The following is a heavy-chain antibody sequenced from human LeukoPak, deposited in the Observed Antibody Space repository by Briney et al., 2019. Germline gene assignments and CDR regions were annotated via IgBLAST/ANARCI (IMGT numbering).Heavy chain of an antibody. Sequence: GGSLRLSCAASGFTFSSYWMSWVRQAPGKGLEWVANIKQDGSEKYYVDSVKGRFTISRDNAKNSLYLQMNSLRAEDTAVYYCARGELSATRVYYYYYYMDVWGKGTTVTVSS. CDR2: IKQDGSEK. J-gene: IGHJ6*03. CDR3: ARGELSATRVYYYYYYMDV. D-gene: IGHD1-26*01. CDR1: GFTFSSYW. V-gene: IGHV3-7*01.